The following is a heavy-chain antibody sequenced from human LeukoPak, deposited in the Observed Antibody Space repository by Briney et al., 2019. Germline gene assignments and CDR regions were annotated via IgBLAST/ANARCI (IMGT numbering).Heavy chain of an antibody. J-gene: IGHJ4*02. CDR2: IYSGGST. V-gene: IGHV3-53*01. CDR3: ARVDGGGIDY. D-gene: IGHD3-16*01. Sequence: GGSLRLSCAASGFTFSSYAMSWVRQAPGKGLEWVSVIYSGGSTYYADSVKGRFTISRDNSKNTLYLQMNSLRAEDTAVYYCARVDGGGIDYWGQGTLVTVSS. CDR1: GFTFSSYA.